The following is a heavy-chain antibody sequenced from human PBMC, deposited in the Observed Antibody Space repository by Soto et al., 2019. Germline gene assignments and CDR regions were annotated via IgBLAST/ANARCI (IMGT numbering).Heavy chain of an antibody. CDR2: ISGSGGST. CDR1: GFTFSSYA. D-gene: IGHD6-13*01. Sequence: GGSLRLSCAASGFTFSSYAMSWVRQAPGKGLEWVSAISGSGGSTYYADSVKGRFTISRDNSKNTLYLQMNSLRAEDTAVYYCAKVDRQQLAKRVYYYYYGMEVWGQGTTVTVSS. CDR3: AKVDRQQLAKRVYYYYYGMEV. V-gene: IGHV3-23*01. J-gene: IGHJ6*02.